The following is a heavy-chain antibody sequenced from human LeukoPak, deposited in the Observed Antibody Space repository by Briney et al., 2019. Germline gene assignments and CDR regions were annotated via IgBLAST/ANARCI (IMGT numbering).Heavy chain of an antibody. CDR3: ARQGVGATYYFDY. CDR2: IYYSGST. V-gene: IGHV4-39*01. D-gene: IGHD1-26*01. CDR1: GGSISSSSYY. J-gene: IGHJ4*02. Sequence: SETLSLTCTVSGGSISSSSYYWGWIRQPPGKGLEWIGSIYYSGSTYYNPSLKSRVTISVDTSKNQFSLKLSSVTAADTAVYYCARQGVGATYYFDYWGQGTLVTVSS.